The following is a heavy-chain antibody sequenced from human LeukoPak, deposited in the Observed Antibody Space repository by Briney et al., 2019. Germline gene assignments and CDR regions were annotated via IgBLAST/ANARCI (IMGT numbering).Heavy chain of an antibody. J-gene: IGHJ6*03. CDR3: AKNAATVTKGYYYYYMDV. Sequence: GGSLRLSCAASGFTFSSYAMSWVRQAPGKGLEWVSDISGSGGSTYYADSVKGRFTISRDNSKNTLYLQMNSLRAEDTAVYYCAKNAATVTKGYYYYYMDVWGKGTTVTVSS. V-gene: IGHV3-23*01. CDR2: ISGSGGST. CDR1: GFTFSSYA. D-gene: IGHD4-11*01.